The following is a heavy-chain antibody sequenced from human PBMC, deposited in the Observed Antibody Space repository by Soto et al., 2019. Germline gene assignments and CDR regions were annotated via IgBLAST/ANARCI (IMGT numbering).Heavy chain of an antibody. CDR3: ARGPVKQMIYHYGMEV. V-gene: IGHV1-69*06. Sequence: SVKVSCKASGGTFSSYAISWVRQAAGQGLEWMGGIIPIFGTANYAQKFQGRVTITADKSTSTAYMELSSLRSEDTAVYYCARGPVKQMIYHYGMEVWGQGTTVIVS. CDR1: GGTFSSYA. D-gene: IGHD3-22*01. J-gene: IGHJ6*01. CDR2: IIPIFGTA.